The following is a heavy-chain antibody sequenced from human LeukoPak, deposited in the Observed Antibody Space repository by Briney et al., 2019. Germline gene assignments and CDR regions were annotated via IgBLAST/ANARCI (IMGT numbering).Heavy chain of an antibody. CDR3: ATDTGHGYFES. J-gene: IGHJ4*02. CDR1: GFTVGNNY. V-gene: IGHV3-66*01. Sequence: PGGSLRLSCAASGFTVGNNYMNWVRQAPGKGLEWVSLIFSHGETSYADSVKGRFTISRDNSKNTLYLQMNGLRAEDTAVYYCATDTGHGYFESWGQGTLVTVSS. D-gene: IGHD4-17*01. CDR2: IFSHGET.